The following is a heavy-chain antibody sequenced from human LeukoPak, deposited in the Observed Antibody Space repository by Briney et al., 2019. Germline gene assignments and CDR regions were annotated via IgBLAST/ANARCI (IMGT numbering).Heavy chain of an antibody. CDR3: GKTPTGYSSGRNPAWPVDY. CDR1: GFTFSSYD. CDR2: IFGSGGSA. J-gene: IGHJ4*02. D-gene: IGHD6-19*01. V-gene: IGHV3-23*01. Sequence: GGSLRLSCTASGFTFSSYDMYCVRHAPGKGLEWVAGIFGSGGSAHYADSVKGRFTISRDNSQNTVYLHMHRLRAEDTAVYYCGKTPTGYSSGRNPAWPVDYWGQGTLVPVSS.